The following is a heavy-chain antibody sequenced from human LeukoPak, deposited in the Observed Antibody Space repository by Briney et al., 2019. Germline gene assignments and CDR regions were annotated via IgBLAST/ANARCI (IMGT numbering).Heavy chain of an antibody. V-gene: IGHV1-69*13. CDR3: ARAGPSYYDILTGEGYFDY. CDR2: LIPIFGTA. Sequence: ALVKVSCKASGGTFSSYAISWVRPAPGQGLEWMGGLIPIFGTANYAQKFQGRVPITADESTSTAYMELGSLRSEDTAVYYCARAGPSYYDILTGEGYFDYWGQGTLVTVSS. J-gene: IGHJ4*02. D-gene: IGHD3-9*01. CDR1: GGTFSSYA.